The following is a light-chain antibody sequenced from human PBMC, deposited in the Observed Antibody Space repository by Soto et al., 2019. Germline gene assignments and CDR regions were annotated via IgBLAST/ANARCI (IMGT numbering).Light chain of an antibody. CDR2: NNN. CDR1: SSNIGSNS. J-gene: IGLJ3*02. V-gene: IGLV1-47*02. Sequence: QSALTQPPSASGTPGQRVTISCSGSSSNIGSNSVSWYQQVPGTAPKLLIYNNNQRPSGVPDRFSGSNSGTSASLAISGLRSEDEADYYCAAWDDSLSGGVFGGGTKLTVL. CDR3: AAWDDSLSGGV.